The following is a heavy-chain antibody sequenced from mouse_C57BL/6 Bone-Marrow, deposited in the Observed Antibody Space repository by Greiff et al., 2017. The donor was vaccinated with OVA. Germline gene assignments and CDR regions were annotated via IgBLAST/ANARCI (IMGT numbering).Heavy chain of an antibody. J-gene: IGHJ2*01. CDR1: GFNIKDDY. CDR2: IDPENGDT. V-gene: IGHV14-4*01. Sequence: EVQLVESGAELVRPGASVKLSCTASGFNIKDDYMHWVKQRPEQGLEWIGWIDPENGDTEYASKFQGKATITADTSSNTAYLQLSSLTSEDTAVYYCTTRYYYGSSCLFDYWGQGTTLTVSS. CDR3: TTRYYYGSSCLFDY. D-gene: IGHD1-1*01.